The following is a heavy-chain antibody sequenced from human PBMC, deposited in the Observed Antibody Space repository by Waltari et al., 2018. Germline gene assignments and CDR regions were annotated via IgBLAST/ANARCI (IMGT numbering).Heavy chain of an antibody. Sequence: EVQLVESGGGLVQPGGSLRLSCAASGFTFSSYSMNLVRQAPGKGLEWVSYISSSSSIIFYADSVKGRFTISRDNAKNSLYLQMNSLRAEDTAVYYCAREGGDYYDSSGYYQDWGQGTLVTVSS. CDR3: AREGGDYYDSSGYYQD. CDR2: ISSSSSII. J-gene: IGHJ4*02. CDR1: GFTFSSYS. D-gene: IGHD3-22*01. V-gene: IGHV3-48*04.